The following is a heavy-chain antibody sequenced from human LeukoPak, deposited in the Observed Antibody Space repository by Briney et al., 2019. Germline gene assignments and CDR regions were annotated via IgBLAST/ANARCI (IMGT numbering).Heavy chain of an antibody. J-gene: IGHJ6*03. CDR1: GFTFSSYS. CDR3: ARDTTEGSGWYVSYYYYYYMDV. CDR2: ISSSSSTI. V-gene: IGHV3-48*02. D-gene: IGHD6-19*01. Sequence: PGGSLRLSCAASGFTFSSYSMNWVRQAPGKGLEWVSYISSSSSTIYYADSVKGRFTISRDNAKNSLYLQMNSLRDEDTAVYYCARDTTEGSGWYVSYYYYYYMDVWGKGTTVTVSS.